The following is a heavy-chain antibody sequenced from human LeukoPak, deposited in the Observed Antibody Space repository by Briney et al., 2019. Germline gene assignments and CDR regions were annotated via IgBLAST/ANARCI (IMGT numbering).Heavy chain of an antibody. CDR1: GGTFSSYA. J-gene: IGHJ6*03. CDR3: ASYKWISNTAYYYYYMDV. D-gene: IGHD1-1*01. CDR2: IIPIFGTA. V-gene: IGHV1-69*06. Sequence: SVKVSCKASGGTFSSYAISWVRQAPGQGLEWMGGIIPIFGTANYAQKFQGRVTITADKSTSTAYMELSSLRSEDTAVYYCASYKWISNTAYYYYYMDVWGKGTTVTVSS.